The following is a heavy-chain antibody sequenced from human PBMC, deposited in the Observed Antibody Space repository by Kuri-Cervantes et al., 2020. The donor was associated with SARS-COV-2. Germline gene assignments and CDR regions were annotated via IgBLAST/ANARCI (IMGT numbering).Heavy chain of an antibody. Sequence: GESLKISCKGSGYSLTSYWIGWVRQMPGKGLEWMGIIYPGDSDTRYSPSFQGQVNISADKSISTAYLQWSSLKASDTAMYYCARLLVSYYDSSGHDRYFDYWGQGTLVTVSS. D-gene: IGHD3-22*01. J-gene: IGHJ4*02. V-gene: IGHV5-51*01. CDR1: GYSLTSYW. CDR2: IYPGDSDT. CDR3: ARLLVSYYDSSGHDRYFDY.